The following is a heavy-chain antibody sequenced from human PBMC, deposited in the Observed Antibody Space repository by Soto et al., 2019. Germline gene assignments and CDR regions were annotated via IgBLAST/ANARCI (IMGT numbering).Heavy chain of an antibody. CDR3: ASLFGP. J-gene: IGHJ5*02. CDR2: IYHSGST. D-gene: IGHD3-16*01. CDR1: SGSIINTNW. Sequence: SETLSLTCAVSSGSIINTNWWTWVRQPPGKGLEWIGEIYHSGSTNYNPSLKSRVTISVDKSRNQFSLKLSSVAAADTAVYYCASLFGPWGQGTLVTVSS. V-gene: IGHV4-4*02.